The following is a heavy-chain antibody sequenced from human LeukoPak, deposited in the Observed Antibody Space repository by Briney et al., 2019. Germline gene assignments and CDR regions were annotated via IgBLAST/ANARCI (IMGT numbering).Heavy chain of an antibody. CDR3: ARELMVRGYYFDY. J-gene: IGHJ4*02. CDR1: GFTFSSYS. V-gene: IGHV3-21*01. Sequence: PGGCLRLSCAASGFTFSSYSMNWVRQARAKGLEWVSAISSSSSYIYYADSVKGRFTISRDNAKNSLYLQMNSLRAEDTAVYYCARELMVRGYYFDYWGQGTLVTVSS. D-gene: IGHD3-10*01. CDR2: ISSSSSYI.